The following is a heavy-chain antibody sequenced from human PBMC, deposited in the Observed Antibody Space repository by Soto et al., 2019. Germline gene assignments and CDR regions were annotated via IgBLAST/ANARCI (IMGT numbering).Heavy chain of an antibody. J-gene: IGHJ4*02. CDR2: IKEDGSEE. V-gene: IGHV3-7*03. D-gene: IGHD6-19*01. Sequence: EVQLVESGGGLVQPGGSLRLSCAASGFTFTNYWMSWVRQAPGKGLEWVANIKEDGSEEYYVDSVRGRFTISRDNVKNSLYLQMSSPRAEDTALYYCARDRIDVATAFTYDYWGQGILVTVSS. CDR3: ARDRIDVATAFTYDY. CDR1: GFTFTNYW.